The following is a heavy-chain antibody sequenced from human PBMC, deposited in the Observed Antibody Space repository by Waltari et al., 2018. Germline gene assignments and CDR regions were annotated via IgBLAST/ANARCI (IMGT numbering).Heavy chain of an antibody. CDR1: GFTFSSYA. Sequence: EVQLLESGGGLVQPGGSLRLSCAASGFTFSSYAMSWVRQAPGKGLEWVSAIGGSGGSTYYADSVKGRFTISRDNSKNTLYLQMNSLRAEDTAVYYCAKVHRDYDFWSGYLNWFDPWGQGTLVTVSS. CDR2: IGGSGGST. CDR3: AKVHRDYDFWSGYLNWFDP. J-gene: IGHJ5*02. D-gene: IGHD3-3*01. V-gene: IGHV3-23*01.